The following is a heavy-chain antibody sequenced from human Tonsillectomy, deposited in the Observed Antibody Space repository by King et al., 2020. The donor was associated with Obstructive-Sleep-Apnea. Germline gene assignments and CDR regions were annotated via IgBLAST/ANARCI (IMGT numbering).Heavy chain of an antibody. D-gene: IGHD2-2*01. CDR1: GGSISSSSYY. J-gene: IGHJ6*02. CDR3: ARDEAVVVPAANYYYYGMDV. V-gene: IGHV4-39*07. CDR2: IYYSGST. Sequence: LQLQESGPGLVKPSETLSLTCTVSGGSISSSSYYWGWIRQPPGKGLEWIGSIYYSGSTYYNPSLKSRVTISVDTSKNQFSLKLSSVTAADTAVYYCARDEAVVVPAANYYYYGMDVWGHGTTVTVSS.